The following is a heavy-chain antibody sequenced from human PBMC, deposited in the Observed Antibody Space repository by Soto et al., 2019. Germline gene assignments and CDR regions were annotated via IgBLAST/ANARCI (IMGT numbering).Heavy chain of an antibody. D-gene: IGHD6-19*01. J-gene: IGHJ5*01. CDR1: GYTFTGYG. CDR3: ARAGGYHNWFES. Sequence: QVQFVQSGAEAMKPGGSVKVSCKASGYTFTGYGLHWMRQAPGLGLEWVGWINAGNGDTKISEKFQGRVTIIRDPSATTAYMELSSLTSDDTAVYYCARAGGYHNWFESWGPGTLVTVSS. V-gene: IGHV1-3*01. CDR2: INAGNGDT.